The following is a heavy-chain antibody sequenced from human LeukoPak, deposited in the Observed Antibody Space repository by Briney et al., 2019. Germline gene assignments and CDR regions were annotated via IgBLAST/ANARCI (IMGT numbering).Heavy chain of an antibody. Sequence: PSETLSLTCAVYGGSFSGYYWSWIRQPPGKGLEWIGEINHSGSTYYNPSLKTRVTISVDTSKNQYSLNLSSVTAADTAVYYCARAIIPPRDPYNWFDPWGQGTLVTVSS. D-gene: IGHD1-14*01. V-gene: IGHV4-34*01. CDR2: INHSGST. J-gene: IGHJ5*02. CDR3: ARAIIPPRDPYNWFDP. CDR1: GGSFSGYY.